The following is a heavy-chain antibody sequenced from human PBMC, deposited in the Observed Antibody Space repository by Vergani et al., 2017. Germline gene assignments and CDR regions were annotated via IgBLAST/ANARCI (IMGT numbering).Heavy chain of an antibody. V-gene: IGHV3-9*01. D-gene: IGHD3-16*01. J-gene: IGHJ2*01. CDR3: VKDNDYDADGPFDL. CDR2: IDRNYGVK. CDR1: GFTFQAFA. Sequence: VEAGGGLVQPGGSLRLSCTASGFTFQAFAFHWVRQVSGRGLEWVSGIDRNYGVKNGNSFEGRFSSSRDNAKKAVFLQMNNLRQEDTALYFCVKDNDYDADGPFDLWGRGTLVTVSS.